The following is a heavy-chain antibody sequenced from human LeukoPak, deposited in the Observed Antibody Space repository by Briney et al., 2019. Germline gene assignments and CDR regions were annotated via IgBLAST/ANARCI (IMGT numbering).Heavy chain of an antibody. CDR1: GFTFSSYS. V-gene: IGHV3-48*01. J-gene: IGHJ6*02. CDR2: ISSSSSTI. D-gene: IGHD4-11*01. Sequence: GGSLRLSCAASGFTFSSYSMNWVRQAPGKGLEWVSYISSSSSTIYYADSVKGRFTISRDSAKNSLYLQMNSLRAEDTAVYYCAKVPDYSNYYYYYYYGMDVWGQGTTVTVSS. CDR3: AKVPDYSNYYYYYYYGMDV.